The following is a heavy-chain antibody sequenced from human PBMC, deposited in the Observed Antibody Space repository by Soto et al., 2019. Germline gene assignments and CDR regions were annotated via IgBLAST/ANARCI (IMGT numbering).Heavy chain of an antibody. D-gene: IGHD6-19*01. CDR3: ARGIRQSSGWDLDN. Sequence: QVQLDQSGAEVKKPGSSVKVSCKASGGSFSSDAISWVRQAPGQGLEWMGGIIPMFGSPNYAPKFQGRVTITAAKSTSTLYMELRSLRSDDTAVYYWARGIRQSSGWDLDNWGQGTQVTVSS. V-gene: IGHV1-69*06. CDR1: GGSFSSDA. CDR2: IIPMFGSP. J-gene: IGHJ4*02.